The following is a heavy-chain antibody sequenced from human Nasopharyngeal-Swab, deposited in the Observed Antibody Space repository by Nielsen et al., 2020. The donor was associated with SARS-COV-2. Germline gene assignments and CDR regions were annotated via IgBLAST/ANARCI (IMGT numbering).Heavy chain of an antibody. D-gene: IGHD3-22*01. CDR2: ISYDGSNK. CDR1: GFTFSSYA. J-gene: IGHJ6*02. CDR3: AREDLPSYYYDSSGYYEGNYGMDV. Sequence: GESLKISCAASGFTFSSYAMHWVRQAPGKGLEWVAVISYDGSNKYYADSVKGRFTISRDNSKNTLYLQMNSLRAEDTAVYYCAREDLPSYYYDSSGYYEGNYGMDVWGQGTTVTASS. V-gene: IGHV3-30*04.